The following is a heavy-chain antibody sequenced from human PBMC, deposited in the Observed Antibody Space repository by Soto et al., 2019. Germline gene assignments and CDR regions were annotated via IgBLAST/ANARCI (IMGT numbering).Heavy chain of an antibody. CDR2: ITTTSSTK. J-gene: IGHJ6*01. D-gene: IGHD3-10*01. V-gene: IGHV3-48*02. CDR3: ARRITVVRGPHYYYDMDV. Sequence: PGGSLRLSCAASGFTFSSHAMIWVRQAPGKGLEWVSYITTTSSTKYYADSVKGRFTISRDNANNSLYLQINSLRDEDTAVYYCARRITVVRGPHYYYDMDVWGQGITVTVS. CDR1: GFTFSSHA.